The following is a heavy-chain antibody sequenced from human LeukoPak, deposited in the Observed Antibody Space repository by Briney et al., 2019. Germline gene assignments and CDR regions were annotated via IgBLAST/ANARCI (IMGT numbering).Heavy chain of an antibody. CDR2: INPNSGGT. CDR1: GYTFTGYY. J-gene: IGHJ4*02. CDR3: ARADWSGYAGREYYFDY. D-gene: IGHD3-3*01. V-gene: IGHV1-2*02. Sequence: GASVKVSCKASGYTFTGYYMHWVRQAPGQGLEWMGWINPNSGGTNYAQKFQGRVAMTRDTSISTAYMELSRLRSDDTAVYYCARADWSGYAGREYYFDYWGQGTLVTVSS.